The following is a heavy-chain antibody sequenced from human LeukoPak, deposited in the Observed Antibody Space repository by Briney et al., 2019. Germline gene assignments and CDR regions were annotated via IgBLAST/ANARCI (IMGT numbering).Heavy chain of an antibody. CDR3: VRDGDNRNFDY. CDR2: ISKDGSGA. D-gene: IGHD7-27*01. J-gene: IGHJ4*02. CDR1: GFTFSNSW. Sequence: GGSLRLSCAASGFTFSNSWMHWVRQAPGKGLVWVSRISKDGSGADYADSVKGRFSVSRDNAKNTMYLQMNSLRAEDTALYYCVRDGDNRNFDYWGQGTLVTVSS. V-gene: IGHV3-74*01.